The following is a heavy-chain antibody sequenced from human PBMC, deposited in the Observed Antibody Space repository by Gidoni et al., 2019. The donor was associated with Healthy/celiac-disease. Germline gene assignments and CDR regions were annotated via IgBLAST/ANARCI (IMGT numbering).Heavy chain of an antibody. Sequence: QLQLQESGPGLVKPSATLSLTCTVSGGSISSSSYYWGWLRQPPGKGLEWIGSIYYSGSTYYNPSLKSRVTISVDTSKNQFSLKLSSVTAADTAVYYCASPGDGYNLQIGAFDYWGQGTLVTVSS. J-gene: IGHJ4*02. D-gene: IGHD5-12*01. CDR2: IYYSGST. CDR3: ASPGDGYNLQIGAFDY. CDR1: GGSISSSSYY. V-gene: IGHV4-39*01.